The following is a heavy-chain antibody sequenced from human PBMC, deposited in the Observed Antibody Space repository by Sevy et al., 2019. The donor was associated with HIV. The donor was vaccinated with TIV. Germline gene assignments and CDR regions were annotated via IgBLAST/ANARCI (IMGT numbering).Heavy chain of an antibody. CDR3: SSALVNSGGL. D-gene: IGHD3-10*01. CDR1: GFTFSRYW. V-gene: IGHV3-74*01. J-gene: IGHJ4*02. Sequence: GGSLRLSCTSPGFTFSRYWMHWVRQVPGKGLVWVSHVNTDGSVTHYADSVRCRFTISRDNVRNTVYLQMNTRRVEDTAVYYCSSALVNSGGLWGQGTLVTVSS. CDR2: VNTDGSVT.